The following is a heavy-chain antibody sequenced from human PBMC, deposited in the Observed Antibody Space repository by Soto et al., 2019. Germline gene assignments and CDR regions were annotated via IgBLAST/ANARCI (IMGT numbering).Heavy chain of an antibody. J-gene: IGHJ3*02. V-gene: IGHV3-21*01. CDR3: ARDAYGMNAFDI. CDR1: GFTFSSYS. CDR2: ISSSSSYI. Sequence: GGSLRLSCAASGFTFSSYSMNWVRQAPGKGLEWVSSISSSSSYIYYADSVKGRFTISRDNAKNSLYLQMNSLRAEDTAVYYCARDAYGMNAFDIWGQGTMVTVS. D-gene: IGHD4-17*01.